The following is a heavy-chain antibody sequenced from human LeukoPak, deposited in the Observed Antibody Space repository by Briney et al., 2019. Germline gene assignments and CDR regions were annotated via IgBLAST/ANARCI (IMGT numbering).Heavy chain of an antibody. CDR2: ITTKANSYAT. Sequence: GGSLILSCAASGFTFSAFHMHWVRQAPGKGLEWVGRITTKANSYATAYAASVKGRFTVSRDDSKNTAYLQMSSLKTEDTAVYYCTTYTSGHYWGQGTLVTVSS. CDR3: TTYTSGHY. J-gene: IGHJ4*02. CDR1: GFTFSAFH. D-gene: IGHD6-19*01. V-gene: IGHV3-73*01.